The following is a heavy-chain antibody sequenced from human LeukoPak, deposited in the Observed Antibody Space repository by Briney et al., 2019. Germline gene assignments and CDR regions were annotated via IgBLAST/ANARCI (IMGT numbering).Heavy chain of an antibody. CDR2: ISSSSRTI. CDR1: GFTFSTYD. V-gene: IGHV3-48*01. Sequence: PGGSLRLPCAASGFTFSTYDMNWVRQAPGKGLEWVSYISSSSRTISYADSVKGRFTISRGNTKNSLYLQMNSLRAEDTAVYYCAKDENYFDYWGQGTLVTVSS. J-gene: IGHJ4*02. CDR3: AKDENYFDY.